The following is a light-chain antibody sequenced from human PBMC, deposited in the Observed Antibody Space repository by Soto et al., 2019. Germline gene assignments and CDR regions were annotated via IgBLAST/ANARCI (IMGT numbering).Light chain of an antibody. CDR1: QSISSH. CDR2: TAS. J-gene: IGKJ4*01. Sequence: DIQMTQSPSSLSASVGDRVTITCRASQSISSHLNWYQQKAGRAPKLLIHTASSLQSGVPSRFSGSGSVTYFTLTIRSLQPEDFATYYCQQSYRMTTFGGGTKVEIK. CDR3: QQSYRMTT. V-gene: IGKV1-39*01.